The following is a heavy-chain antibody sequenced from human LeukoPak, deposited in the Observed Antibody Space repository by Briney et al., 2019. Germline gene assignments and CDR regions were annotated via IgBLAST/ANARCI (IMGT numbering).Heavy chain of an antibody. Sequence: SVKVSCKASGGTFSSYAISWVRQAPGQGLEWMGGIIPIFGTANYAQKFQGRVTITTDESTSTAYMELSSLGSEDTAVYYCATSIVGATPNFDYWGQGTLVTVSS. J-gene: IGHJ4*02. CDR2: IIPIFGTA. CDR1: GGTFSSYA. CDR3: ATSIVGATPNFDY. V-gene: IGHV1-69*05. D-gene: IGHD1-26*01.